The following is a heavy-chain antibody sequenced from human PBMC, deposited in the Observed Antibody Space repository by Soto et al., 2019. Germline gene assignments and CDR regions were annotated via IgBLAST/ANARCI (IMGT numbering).Heavy chain of an antibody. CDR1: GYPLTALY. D-gene: IGHD3-9*01. Sequence: XSVKVSCMAAGYPLTALYMNWGVKATGAGLEWMGGDNPNTGVTRYAPKFQGMVTMTRDRSINTAYMELSGLTSYDKVVYYCTTLSLAPWGTGTLVTVSS. V-gene: IGHV1-2*05. CDR2: DNPNTGVT. CDR3: TTLSLAP. J-gene: IGHJ5*02.